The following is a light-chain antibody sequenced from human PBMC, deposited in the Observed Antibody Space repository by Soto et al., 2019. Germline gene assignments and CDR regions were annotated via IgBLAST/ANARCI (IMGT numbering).Light chain of an antibody. CDR2: GVS. J-gene: IGKJ3*01. CDR3: QQYGRSPSLT. Sequence: ERGLTQSPGTLSLSPGERATLSCRASQSVDSRYLGWYQQKPGQAPRILIYGVSSRATGIPDRFSGSGSVTDFTLTIIRLEPEYCAVSYCQQYGRSPSLTGGPGTKVDI. V-gene: IGKV3-20*01. CDR1: QSVDSRY.